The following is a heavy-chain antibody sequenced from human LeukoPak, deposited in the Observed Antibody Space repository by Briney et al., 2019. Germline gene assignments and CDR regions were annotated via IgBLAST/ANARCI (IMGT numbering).Heavy chain of an antibody. D-gene: IGHD1-26*01. CDR1: GFTFSSYA. CDR3: ARDSGSYEFDY. CDR2: ISSSSSYI. J-gene: IGHJ4*02. V-gene: IGHV3-21*01. Sequence: PGGSLRLSCVGSGFTFSSYAMSWVRQAPGKGLEWVSSISSSSSYIYYANSVKGRFTISRDNAKNSLYLQMNSLRAEDTAVYYCARDSGSYEFDYWGQGTLVTVSS.